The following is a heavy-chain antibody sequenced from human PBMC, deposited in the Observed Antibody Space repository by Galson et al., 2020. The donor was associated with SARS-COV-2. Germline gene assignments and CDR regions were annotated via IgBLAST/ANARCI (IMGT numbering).Heavy chain of an antibody. D-gene: IGHD3-10*01. J-gene: IGHJ5*02. CDR1: GGSISSGGYY. CDR2: IYYSGST. CDR3: ARAVRGVIIKGSDWFDP. V-gene: IGHV4-31*03. Sequence: SETLSLTCTVSGGSISSGGYYWSWIRQHPGKGLEWIGYIYYSGSTYYNPSLKSRVTISVDTSKNQFSLKLSSVTAADTAVYYCARAVRGVIIKGSDWFDPWGQGTLVTVSS.